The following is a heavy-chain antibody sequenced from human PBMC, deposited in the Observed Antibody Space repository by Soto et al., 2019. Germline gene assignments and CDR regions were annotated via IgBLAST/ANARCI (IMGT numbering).Heavy chain of an antibody. V-gene: IGHV4-59*01. CDR3: AREARTTVTTENYYYYYGMDV. CDR1: GGSISSYY. D-gene: IGHD4-17*01. J-gene: IGHJ6*02. CDR2: IYYSGST. Sequence: SETLSLTCTVSGGSISSYYWSWIRQPPGKGLEWIGYIYYSGSTNYNPSLKSRVTISVDTSKNQFSLKLSSVTAADTAVYYCAREARTTVTTENYYYYYGMDVWGQGTTVTVSS.